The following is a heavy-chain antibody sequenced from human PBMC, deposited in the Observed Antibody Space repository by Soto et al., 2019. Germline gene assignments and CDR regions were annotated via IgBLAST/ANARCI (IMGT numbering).Heavy chain of an antibody. J-gene: IGHJ4*02. CDR2: MNPNSGNT. V-gene: IGHV1-8*01. CDR1: GYTFTSYD. Sequence: SVKVSCKASGYTFTSYDINWVRQATGQGLEWMGWMNPNSGNTDYAQKFQGRVTMTSNTSISTAYMELSSLRSDDTAVYYCARVCARYSSGWYRGGPRQFDYWGQGTLVTVSS. CDR3: ARVCARYSSGWYRGGPRQFDY. D-gene: IGHD6-13*01.